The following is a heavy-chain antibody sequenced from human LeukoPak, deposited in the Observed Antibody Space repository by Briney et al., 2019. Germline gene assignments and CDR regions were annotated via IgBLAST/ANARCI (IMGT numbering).Heavy chain of an antibody. Sequence: SETLSLNCTVSGDSMTYYYWTWIRQPPGKGPEWIGYIYYSGSTKYNPSLKSRVTASIDMSKNQFYLSLTSVSDADTAVYYCARGFRTNGWSLGGFDVWGQGTLVTASS. CDR2: IYYSGST. D-gene: IGHD6-19*01. CDR3: ARGFRTNGWSLGGFDV. V-gene: IGHV4-59*01. CDR1: GDSMTYYY. J-gene: IGHJ3*01.